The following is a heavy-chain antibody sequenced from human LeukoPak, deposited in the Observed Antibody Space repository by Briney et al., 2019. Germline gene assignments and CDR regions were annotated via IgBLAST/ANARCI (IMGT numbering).Heavy chain of an antibody. CDR1: GYTFTGYY. CDR2: INLNSGGT. V-gene: IGHV1-2*02. CDR3: ARLPVGYCSSTSCPDY. J-gene: IGHJ4*02. Sequence: ASVKVSCKASGYTFTGYYMHWVRQAPGQGLEWMGWINLNSGGTNYAQKFQGRVTMTRDTSISTAYMELSRLRSDDTAVYYCARLPVGYCSSTSCPDYWGQGTLVTVSS. D-gene: IGHD2-2*01.